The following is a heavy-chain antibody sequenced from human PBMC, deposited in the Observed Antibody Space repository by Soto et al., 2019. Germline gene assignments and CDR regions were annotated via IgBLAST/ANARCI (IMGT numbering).Heavy chain of an antibody. J-gene: IGHJ3*02. CDR3: ARDFSGQNDAFDI. Sequence: EVQLVESGGGLVQPGGSLRLSCAASGFTVTTNYMSWVRQPPGKGLEWVSVVYSGGSTYYADSVKGRFTVSRDNSKNTLYLQMNRLRAEDTAVYYCARDFSGQNDAFDICGQGTVVTVSS. V-gene: IGHV3-66*01. D-gene: IGHD3-10*01. CDR1: GFTVTTNY. CDR2: VYSGGST.